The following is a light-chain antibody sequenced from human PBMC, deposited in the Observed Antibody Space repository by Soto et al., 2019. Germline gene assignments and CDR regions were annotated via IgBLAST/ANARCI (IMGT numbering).Light chain of an antibody. Sequence: QSVLTQPPSVSAAPGQKVTMSCSGIRNDYVSWYQHLPGTAPRLLIYDNDERPSGIPDRFSASKSGTSATLGITGLQTGDEADYYCGTWDDSLKTGVFGGGTQLTVL. V-gene: IGLV1-51*01. J-gene: IGLJ2*01. CDR1: RNDY. CDR3: GTWDDSLKTGV. CDR2: DND.